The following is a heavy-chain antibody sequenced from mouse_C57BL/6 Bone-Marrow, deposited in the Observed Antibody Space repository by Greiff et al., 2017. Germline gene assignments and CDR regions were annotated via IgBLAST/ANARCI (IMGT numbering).Heavy chain of an antibody. CDR1: GYTFTSYW. CDR2: IHPNSGST. V-gene: IGHV1-64*01. CDR3: ARPYYYGSSSYFDY. D-gene: IGHD1-1*01. Sequence: QVQLQQPGAELVKPGAPVKLSCKASGYTFTSYWMHWVKQRPGQGLEWIGMIHPNSGSTNYNEKFKSKATLTVDKSSSTAYMQLSSLTSEDSAVYYCARPYYYGSSSYFDYWGQGTTLTVSS. J-gene: IGHJ2*01.